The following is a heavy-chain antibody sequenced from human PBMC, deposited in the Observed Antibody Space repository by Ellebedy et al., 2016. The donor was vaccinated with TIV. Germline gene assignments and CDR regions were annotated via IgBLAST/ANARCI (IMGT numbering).Heavy chain of an antibody. CDR3: ARDSLPMVRGVPTPPDGFDY. D-gene: IGHD3-10*01. J-gene: IGHJ4*02. CDR2: ISAYNGNT. Sequence: AASVKVSCKASGYTFTSYGISWVRQAPGQGLEWMGWISAYNGNTNYAQKLQGRVTMTTDTSTSTAYMELRSLRSDDTAVYYCARDSLPMVRGVPTPPDGFDYWGQGTLVTVSS. V-gene: IGHV1-18*04. CDR1: GYTFTSYG.